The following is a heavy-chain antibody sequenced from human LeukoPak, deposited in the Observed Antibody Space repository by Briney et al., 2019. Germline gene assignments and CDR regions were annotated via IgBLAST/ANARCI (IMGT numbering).Heavy chain of an antibody. CDR1: GGSFSGYY. V-gene: IGHV4-59*10. D-gene: IGHD6-13*01. Sequence: PSETLSLTCAVYGGSFSGYYWSWIRQPAGKGLEWIGRIYTSGSTNYNPSLKSRVTMSVDTSKNQFSLKLSSVTAADTAVYYCARGGYNNWFDPWGQGTLVTVSS. CDR2: IYTSGST. J-gene: IGHJ5*02. CDR3: ARGGYNNWFDP.